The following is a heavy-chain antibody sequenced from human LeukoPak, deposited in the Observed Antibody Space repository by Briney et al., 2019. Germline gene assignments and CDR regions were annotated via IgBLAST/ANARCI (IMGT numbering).Heavy chain of an antibody. J-gene: IGHJ5*02. V-gene: IGHV4-59*01. CDR3: ARSPLSGGSGTYWWFDP. Sequence: SETLSLTCTVSGGSISNYYWSWIRQPPGKGLEWIGYIFYSGSTNYNPSLKSRVAISVDTSKNQFSLKLNSVTAADTAVYYCARSPLSGGSGTYWWFDPWGQGTLVIVSS. CDR2: IFYSGST. CDR1: GGSISNYY. D-gene: IGHD3-10*01.